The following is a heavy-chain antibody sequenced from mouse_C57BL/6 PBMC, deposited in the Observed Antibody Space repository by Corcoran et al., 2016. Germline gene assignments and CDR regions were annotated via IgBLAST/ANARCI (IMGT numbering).Heavy chain of an antibody. CDR3: AREENDYDDGAWFAY. D-gene: IGHD2-4*01. V-gene: IGHV3-6*01. Sequence: DVQLQESGPGLVKPSQSLSLTCSVTGYSITSGYYWNWIRQFPGNKLEWMGYISYDGSNNYNPSLKNRIAITRDTSKNQVFLKLNSVTTEDTATYYGAREENDYDDGAWFAYWGQGTLVTVSA. J-gene: IGHJ3*01. CDR1: GYSITSGYY. CDR2: ISYDGSN.